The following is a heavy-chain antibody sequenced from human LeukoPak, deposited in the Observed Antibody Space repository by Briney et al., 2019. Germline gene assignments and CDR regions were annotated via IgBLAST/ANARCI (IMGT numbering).Heavy chain of an antibody. J-gene: IGHJ5*02. CDR3: ASTTGYKGWFDH. V-gene: IGHV4-59*01. Sequence: SETLSLTCTASGGPISSYYWSWIRQPPGKELEWIGYIYYSGSTNYNPSLKSRVTISVDTSKNQFSLKLSSVTAADTAVYYCASTTGYKGWFDHWGQGTLVTVSS. D-gene: IGHD1-14*01. CDR1: GGPISSYY. CDR2: IYYSGST.